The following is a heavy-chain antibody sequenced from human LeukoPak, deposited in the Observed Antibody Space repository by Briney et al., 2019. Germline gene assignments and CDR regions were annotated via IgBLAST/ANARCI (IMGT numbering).Heavy chain of an antibody. CDR1: GGSFSGYY. Sequence: SETLSLTCAVYGGSFSGYYWSWIRQPPGKGLEWIGEINHSGSTNYNPSFKSRVTISVDTSKNQFSLKLSSVTAADTAVYYCARGPLVVVVAATLQFDPWGQGTLVTVSS. CDR3: ARGPLVVVVAATLQFDP. CDR2: INHSGST. V-gene: IGHV4-34*01. J-gene: IGHJ5*02. D-gene: IGHD2-15*01.